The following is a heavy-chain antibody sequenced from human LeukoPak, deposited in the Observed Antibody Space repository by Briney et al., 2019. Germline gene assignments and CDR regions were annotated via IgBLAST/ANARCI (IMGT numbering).Heavy chain of an antibody. J-gene: IGHJ6*03. V-gene: IGHV1-18*01. CDR3: ARDKGYSSGWYTQAHYYYYYMDV. CDR2: ISAYNGNT. CDR1: GYTFTSYG. D-gene: IGHD6-19*01. Sequence: ASVKVSCKASGYTFTSYGISWVRQAPGQGLEWMGWISAYNGNTNYAQKLQGRVTMTTDTSTSTAYMELRSLRSDDTAVYYCARDKGYSSGWYTQAHYYYYYMDVWGKGTTVTISS.